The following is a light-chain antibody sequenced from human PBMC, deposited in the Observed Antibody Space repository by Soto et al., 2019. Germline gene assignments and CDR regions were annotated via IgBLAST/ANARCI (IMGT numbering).Light chain of an antibody. V-gene: IGKV3-11*01. CDR3: QQRSNWPPLT. Sequence: EIMLSQSPATLSLTPGERATLSCRASQSVSSYLAWYQQKPGQAPRLLIYDASNRATGIPARFSGSGSGTDFTLTISSLEPEDFAVYYCQQRSNWPPLTFGGGTMADIK. J-gene: IGKJ4*01. CDR2: DAS. CDR1: QSVSSY.